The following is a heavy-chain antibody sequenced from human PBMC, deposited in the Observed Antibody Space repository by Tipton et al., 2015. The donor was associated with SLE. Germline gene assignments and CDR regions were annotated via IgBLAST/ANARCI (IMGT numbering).Heavy chain of an antibody. Sequence: SSSSYYWGWIRQPPGKGLEWMGIIYPGDSDTRYSPSFQGQVTISADKSISTAYLQWSSLKASDTAMYYCARQRDPITIFGVVIILDAFDIWGQGTMVTVSS. CDR3: ARQRDPITIFGVVIILDAFDI. CDR2: IYPGDSDT. J-gene: IGHJ3*02. CDR1: SSSSYY. D-gene: IGHD3-3*01. V-gene: IGHV5-51*01.